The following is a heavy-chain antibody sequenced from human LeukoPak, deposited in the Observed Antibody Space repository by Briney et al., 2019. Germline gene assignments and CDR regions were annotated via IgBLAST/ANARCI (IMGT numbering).Heavy chain of an antibody. CDR3: ARDSEWGAVAGSDY. Sequence: GASVKVSCKASGYTFTSYAMHWVRQAPGQRLEWMGWINAGNGNTKYSQKFQGRVTITRDTSASTAYMELSSLRSEDTAVYYCARDSEWGAVAGSDYWGQGTLVTVSS. J-gene: IGHJ4*02. V-gene: IGHV1-3*01. D-gene: IGHD6-19*01. CDR2: INAGNGNT. CDR1: GYTFTSYA.